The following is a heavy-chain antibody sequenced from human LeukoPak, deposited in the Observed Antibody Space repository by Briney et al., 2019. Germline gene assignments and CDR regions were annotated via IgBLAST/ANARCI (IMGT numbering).Heavy chain of an antibody. Sequence: PGGSLRLSCAASGSTLSTYGMNWVRQAPGKGLEWVSSIRSSGDYTYYEDSVKGRFTISRDNSKNTLYLQMNSLRAEDTAIYYCAKDRPNYYESNGHYYRRDGDYWGQGTLVTVSS. CDR3: AKDRPNYYESNGHYYRRDGDY. V-gene: IGHV3-23*01. J-gene: IGHJ4*02. D-gene: IGHD3-22*01. CDR2: IRSSGDYT. CDR1: GSTLSTYG.